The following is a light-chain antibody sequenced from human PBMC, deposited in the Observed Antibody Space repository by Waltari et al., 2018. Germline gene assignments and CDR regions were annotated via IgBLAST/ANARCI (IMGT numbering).Light chain of an antibody. CDR1: QSINNW. V-gene: IGKV1-12*01. CDR3: QQANSFPRA. CDR2: AAS. J-gene: IGKJ1*01. Sequence: DIQMIQSPSSVSASAGDRVPITCRPSQSINNWLAGYQQKPGKAPQLLISAASNFQSGVPSGFSGSRSGRDYTRTLNSLQPQDSATYFCQQANSFPRAFGRGTKVEIK.